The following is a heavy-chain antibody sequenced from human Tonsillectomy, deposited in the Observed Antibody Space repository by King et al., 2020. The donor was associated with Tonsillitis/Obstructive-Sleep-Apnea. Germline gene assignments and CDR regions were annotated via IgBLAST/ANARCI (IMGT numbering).Heavy chain of an antibody. CDR3: ARYLGVYRNWFDP. J-gene: IGHJ5*02. V-gene: IGHV3-11*05. Sequence: VQLVESGGGLVKPGGSLRLSCAASGFTFSDYYMSWIRQAPGKGLEWVSYISSSSSYTNYADSVKGRFTISRDNAKNSLYLQMNSLRAEDTAVYYCARYLGVYRNWFDPWGQGTLVTVSS. CDR2: ISSSSSYT. D-gene: IGHD4-11*01. CDR1: GFTFSDYY.